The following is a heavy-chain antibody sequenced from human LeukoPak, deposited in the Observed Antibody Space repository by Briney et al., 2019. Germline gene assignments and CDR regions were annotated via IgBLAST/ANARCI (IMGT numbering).Heavy chain of an antibody. J-gene: IGHJ4*02. D-gene: IGHD3-10*01. CDR3: TTTRRFGESIFDY. CDR1: GFTFSSYW. Sequence: PGGSLRLSCEASGFTFSSYWMHWVRQAPGKGLVWVSRIKTDGSSTNYGDSVKGRFTISRDNAKNTVYLQMNSLKTEDTAVYYCTTTRRFGESIFDYWGQGTLVTVSS. CDR2: IKTDGSST. V-gene: IGHV3-74*01.